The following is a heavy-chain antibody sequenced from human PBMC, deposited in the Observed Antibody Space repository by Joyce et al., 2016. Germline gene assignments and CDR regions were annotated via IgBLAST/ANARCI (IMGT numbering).Heavy chain of an antibody. CDR1: GYTLIDHY. D-gene: IGHD3-9*01. CDR3: ARDRARTKTTINLLGTNYYYYGMDV. V-gene: IGHV1-2*02. CDR2: INPHSGGK. J-gene: IGHJ6*02. Sequence: QVQLVQSGAEVKKPGASMKVSCKASGYTLIDHYLHWVRQAPGQGLEWRGWINPHSGGKNYAQKVQGRVIMTRDTSFSEVYMELSRLRSDDTAVYYCARDRARTKTTINLLGTNYYYYGMDVWGQGTTVIVSS.